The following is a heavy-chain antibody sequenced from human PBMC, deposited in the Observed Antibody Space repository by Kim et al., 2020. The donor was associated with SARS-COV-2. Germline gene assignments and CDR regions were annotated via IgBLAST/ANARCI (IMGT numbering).Heavy chain of an antibody. CDR2: IYYSGST. V-gene: IGHV4-39*02. CDR3: ARDPFLTMIVVAEGYYYGMDV. D-gene: IGHD3-22*01. CDR1: GGSISSSSYY. J-gene: IGHJ6*04. Sequence: SETLSLTCTVSGGSISSSSYYWGWIRQPPGKGLEWIGSIYYSGSTYYNPSLKSRVTISVDTSKNQFSPKLSSVTAADTAVYYCARDPFLTMIVVAEGYYYGMDVWGEGTTVTVSS.